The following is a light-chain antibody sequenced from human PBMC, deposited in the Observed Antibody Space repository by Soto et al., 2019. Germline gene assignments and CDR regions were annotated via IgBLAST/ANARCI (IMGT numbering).Light chain of an antibody. CDR2: GAY. J-gene: IGKJ1*01. CDR3: HQYVAAPRT. Sequence: EIVLTQSPRTLSLSPGERATLSCRASQSIAGGYLAWYQHRPGQAPRLLISGAYRRAAGIPDRFSVSGSGTDFTLTISRLQPEYFAVYYCHQYVAAPRTFGQGTKVEF. CDR1: QSIAGGY. V-gene: IGKV3-20*01.